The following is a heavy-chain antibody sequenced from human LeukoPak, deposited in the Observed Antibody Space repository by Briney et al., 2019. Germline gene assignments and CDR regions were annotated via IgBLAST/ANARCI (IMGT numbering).Heavy chain of an antibody. V-gene: IGHV4-61*02. J-gene: IGHJ4*02. Sequence: PSETLSLTCTVSGGSISSGSYYWSWIRQPAGKGLEWIGRIYTSGSTNYNPSLKSRVTISVDTSKNQFSLNLTSVTAADTAVYYCAREGKLTGYFGGLGFNYWGQGILVTVSS. CDR3: AREGKLTGYFGGLGFNY. CDR1: GGSISSGSYY. D-gene: IGHD6-19*01. CDR2: IYTSGST.